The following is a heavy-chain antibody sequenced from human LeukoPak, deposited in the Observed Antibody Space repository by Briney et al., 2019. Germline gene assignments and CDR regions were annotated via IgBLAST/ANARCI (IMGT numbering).Heavy chain of an antibody. Sequence: GGSLRLSCAASGFTFSSYAMSWVRQAPGKGLECVSAISGGGPVTYYTDSVKGRFTISRDNSKDTLYLEMNSLRAEDTAVYYCARRGSSGWYDYWGQGTLVTVSS. CDR3: ARRGSSGWYDY. J-gene: IGHJ4*02. V-gene: IGHV3-23*01. D-gene: IGHD6-19*01. CDR1: GFTFSSYA. CDR2: ISGGGPVT.